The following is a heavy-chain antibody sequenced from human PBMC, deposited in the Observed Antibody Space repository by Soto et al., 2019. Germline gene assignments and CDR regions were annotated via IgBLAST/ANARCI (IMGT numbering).Heavy chain of an antibody. D-gene: IGHD3-10*01. V-gene: IGHV3-23*01. CDR3: ATGAPPPPCVYYGLDL. CDR1: TFTFKKYV. J-gene: IGHJ6*02. Sequence: EMQLLESGGGLVRPGGSLRLSCAASTFTFKKYVMSWVRQSPGKGLEWVSAITGTGGATYYAESVKGRFTVSRDNSNNTLFLQINTLTVEDTAVYFCATGAPPPPCVYYGLDLWGQGTTVTVS. CDR2: ITGTGGAT.